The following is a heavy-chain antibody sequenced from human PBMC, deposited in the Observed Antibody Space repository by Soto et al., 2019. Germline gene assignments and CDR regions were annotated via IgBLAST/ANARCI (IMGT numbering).Heavy chain of an antibody. CDR1: GYTFTSYG. CDR2: ISAYNGNT. CDR3: ARVLWFGELSHYYYGMDV. Sequence: QVQLVQSGAEVKKPGASVKVSCKASGYTFTSYGISWVRQAPGQGLEWMGWISAYNGNTNYAQKLQGRVTMATDTSTSTAYMELRSLSSDDTAVYYCARVLWFGELSHYYYGMDVWGQGTTVTVSS. D-gene: IGHD3-10*01. J-gene: IGHJ6*02. V-gene: IGHV1-18*01.